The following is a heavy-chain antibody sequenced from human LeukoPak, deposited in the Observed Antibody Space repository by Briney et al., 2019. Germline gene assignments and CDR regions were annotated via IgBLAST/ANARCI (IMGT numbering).Heavy chain of an antibody. Sequence: SETLSLTCTVSGGSISSSSYYWGWIRQPPGKGLEWIGSIYYSGSTYYNPSLKSRVTISVDTSKNHFSLKLSSVTAADTALYYCARADSSAYQAFDYWGQGTLVTVSS. D-gene: IGHD3-22*01. CDR3: ARADSSAYQAFDY. J-gene: IGHJ4*02. CDR2: IYYSGST. V-gene: IGHV4-39*02. CDR1: GGSISSSSYY.